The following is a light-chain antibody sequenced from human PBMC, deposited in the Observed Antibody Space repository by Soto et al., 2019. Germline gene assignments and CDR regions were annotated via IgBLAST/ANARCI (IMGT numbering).Light chain of an antibody. CDR1: QSISNH. CDR3: QQYHGWPWT. Sequence: EIVMTQSPATLSVSPGEGATLSCRASQSISNHLAWFQQKPGQAPRLLITGASTRVTGIPDRFSGSGSGTEFTLTISSLQSEDFAVYYCQQYHGWPWTFGQGTKVEIK. V-gene: IGKV3-15*01. J-gene: IGKJ1*01. CDR2: GAS.